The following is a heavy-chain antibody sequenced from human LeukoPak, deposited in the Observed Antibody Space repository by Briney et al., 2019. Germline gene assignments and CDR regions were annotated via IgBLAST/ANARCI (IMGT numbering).Heavy chain of an antibody. V-gene: IGHV3-9*01. CDR3: AKDRSRSSDLSCMDV. D-gene: IGHD1-26*01. J-gene: IGHJ6*02. Sequence: GGSLRLSCAASGFTFDDYAVHWVRQAPGKGLEWVSGISWNSGSIGYADSVKGRFTISRDNAKNSLYLQMNSLRAEDTALYYCAKDRSRSSDLSCMDVWGQGTTVTVSS. CDR1: GFTFDDYA. CDR2: ISWNSGSI.